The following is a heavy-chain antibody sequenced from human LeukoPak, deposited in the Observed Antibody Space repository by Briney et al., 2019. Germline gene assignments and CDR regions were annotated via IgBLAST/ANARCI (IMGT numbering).Heavy chain of an antibody. V-gene: IGHV3-23*01. D-gene: IGHD3-10*01. CDR3: AKDGGYGSGSYYPDY. CDR1: GFTFSSYA. CDR2: ISASGGST. J-gene: IGHJ4*02. Sequence: GGSLRLSCAASGFTFSSYAMSWVRQAPGQGLEWVSSISASGGSTAYTDSVKGRFTISRDNSKNALYVQINSLRAEDTAVYYCAKDGGYGSGSYYPDYWGQGTLVTVSS.